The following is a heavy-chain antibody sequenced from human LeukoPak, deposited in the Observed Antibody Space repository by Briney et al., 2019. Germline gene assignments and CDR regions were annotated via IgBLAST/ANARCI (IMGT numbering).Heavy chain of an antibody. J-gene: IGHJ3*02. Sequence: GGSLRLPCAASGFTFSSYAMSWVRQAPGKGLEWVSAISGSGGSTYYADSVKGRFTISRDNSKNTLYLQMNSLRAEDTAVYYCATSVDRFGELSASFHNDAFDIWGQGTMVTVSS. CDR3: ATSVDRFGELSASFHNDAFDI. D-gene: IGHD3-10*01. V-gene: IGHV3-23*01. CDR1: GFTFSSYA. CDR2: ISGSGGST.